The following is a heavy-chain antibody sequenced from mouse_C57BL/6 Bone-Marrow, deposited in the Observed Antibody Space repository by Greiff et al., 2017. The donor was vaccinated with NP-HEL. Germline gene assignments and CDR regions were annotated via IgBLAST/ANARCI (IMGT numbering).Heavy chain of an antibody. CDR1: GYTFTSYW. J-gene: IGHJ2*01. D-gene: IGHD2-1*01. CDR3: ARGGNSFDH. V-gene: IGHV1-55*01. CDR2: IYPGSGST. Sequence: QVQLKQSGTELVKPGASVKLSCKASGYTFTSYWMHWVKQRPGQGLEWIGDIYPGSGSTNYNEKFKSKATLTVDTSSSTAYMQLSSLTSEDSAVYYCARGGNSFDHWGQGTTLTVSS.